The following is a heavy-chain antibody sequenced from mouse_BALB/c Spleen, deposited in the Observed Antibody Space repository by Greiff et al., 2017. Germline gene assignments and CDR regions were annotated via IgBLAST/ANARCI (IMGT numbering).Heavy chain of an antibody. V-gene: IGHV1S56*01. CDR1: GYTFTSYY. J-gene: IGHJ4*01. Sequence: VQLQQSGPELVKPGASVKMSCKASGYTFTSYYIHWVKQRPGKGLEWIGWIYPGDGSNKYNEKFKGKTTLTADKSSSTAYMLLSSLTSEDSAIYFCARFLRVYYAMDYWGQGTSVTVSA. CDR3: ARFLRVYYAMDY. CDR2: IYPGDGSN.